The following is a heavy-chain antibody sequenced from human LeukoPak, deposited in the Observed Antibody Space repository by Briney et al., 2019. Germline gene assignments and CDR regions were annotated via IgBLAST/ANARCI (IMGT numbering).Heavy chain of an antibody. J-gene: IGHJ6*03. D-gene: IGHD2-2*01. CDR1: GGSFSGYY. V-gene: IGHV4-34*01. Sequence: SETLSLTCAVYGGSFSGYYWSWIRQPPGKGLEWIGEINHSGSTNYNPSLKSRVTISVDTSENQFSLKLSSVTAADTAVYYCARRGGVPAAAFYYYYYMDVWGKGTTVTVSS. CDR3: ARRGGVPAAAFYYYYYMDV. CDR2: INHSGST.